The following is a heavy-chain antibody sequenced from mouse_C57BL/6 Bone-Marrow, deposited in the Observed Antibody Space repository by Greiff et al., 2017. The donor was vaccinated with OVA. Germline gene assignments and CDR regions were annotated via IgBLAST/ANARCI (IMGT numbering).Heavy chain of an antibody. Sequence: VQLQQSGAELVRPGASVTLSCKASGYTFTDYEMHWVKQTPVLGLEWIGAIDPETGGTAYNQKFKGKAILTADKSSSTAYMELRSLTSEDSAVYYCTRGSGDYAMDYWGQGTSVTVSS. CDR1: GYTFTDYE. V-gene: IGHV1-15*01. D-gene: IGHD4-1*01. J-gene: IGHJ4*01. CDR2: IDPETGGT. CDR3: TRGSGDYAMDY.